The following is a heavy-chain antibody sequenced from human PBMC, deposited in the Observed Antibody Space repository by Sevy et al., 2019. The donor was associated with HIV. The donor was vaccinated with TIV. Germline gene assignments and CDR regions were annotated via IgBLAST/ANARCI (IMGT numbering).Heavy chain of an antibody. CDR3: ARDHVVVVAATFRYYYYGMDV. D-gene: IGHD2-15*01. V-gene: IGHV3-30-3*01. CDR1: GFTFSSYA. J-gene: IGHJ6*02. Sequence: GGSLRLSCAASGFTFSSYAMHWVRQAPGKGLEWVAVISYDGSNKYYADSVKGRFTISRDNSKNTLYLQMNSLRAKDTAVYYCARDHVVVVAATFRYYYYGMDVWGQGTTVTVSS. CDR2: ISYDGSNK.